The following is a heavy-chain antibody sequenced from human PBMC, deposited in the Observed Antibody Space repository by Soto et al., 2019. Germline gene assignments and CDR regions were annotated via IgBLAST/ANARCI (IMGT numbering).Heavy chain of an antibody. D-gene: IGHD3-22*01. Sequence: QVQLQESGPGLVKPSETLSLTCTVSGGSVSSGSYYWSWIRQPPGKGLEWNGYIYYSGRTNYNPSRKSRGTTSVDTSKNQCALELSSVTAADTAVYYCARDDSSGYEPGVDYWCQGTMVTVS. CDR2: IYYSGRT. V-gene: IGHV4-61*01. CDR1: GGSVSSGSYY. J-gene: IGHJ4*02. CDR3: ARDDSSGYEPGVDY.